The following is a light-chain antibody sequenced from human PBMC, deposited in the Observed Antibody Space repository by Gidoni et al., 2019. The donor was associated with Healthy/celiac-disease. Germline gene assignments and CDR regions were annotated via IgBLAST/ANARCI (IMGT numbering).Light chain of an antibody. J-gene: IGLJ2*01. CDR3: AAWDDSLNGVV. V-gene: IGLV1-44*01. CDR1: SSNIGSNT. Sequence: QSVLPPPPSASATPGQRVTISCSGSSSNIGSNTVNWYQQLPGTAPKLLIYSNKQRPSGVPDRFSGSKSGTSASLAISGLQSEDEADYYCAAWDDSLNGVVFGGGTKLTVL. CDR2: SNK.